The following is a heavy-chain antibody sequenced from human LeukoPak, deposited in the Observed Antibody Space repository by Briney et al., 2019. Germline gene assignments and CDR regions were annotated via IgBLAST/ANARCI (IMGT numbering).Heavy chain of an antibody. Sequence: PSETLSLTCTVPGGSISSYYWSWIRQPPGKGLEWIGYIYYSGSTNYNPSLKSRVTISVDTSKNQFSLKLSSVTAADTAVYYCARTAAGTIDYWGQGTLVTVSS. CDR3: ARTAAGTIDY. D-gene: IGHD6-13*01. CDR1: GGSISSYY. CDR2: IYYSGST. V-gene: IGHV4-59*01. J-gene: IGHJ4*02.